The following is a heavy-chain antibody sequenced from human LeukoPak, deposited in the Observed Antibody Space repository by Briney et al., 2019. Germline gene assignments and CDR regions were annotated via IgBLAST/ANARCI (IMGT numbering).Heavy chain of an antibody. V-gene: IGHV1-69*01. J-gene: IGHJ4*02. Sequence: SVKVSCKASGGTFSSYAISWVRQAPGQGLEWMGGIIPIFGTANYAQKFQGRVTITADESTSTAYMELSSLRSEDTAVYYCARERELYYYDSSGYKGYFDYWGQGTLVTVSS. D-gene: IGHD3-22*01. CDR3: ARERELYYYDSSGYKGYFDY. CDR2: IIPIFGTA. CDR1: GGTFSSYA.